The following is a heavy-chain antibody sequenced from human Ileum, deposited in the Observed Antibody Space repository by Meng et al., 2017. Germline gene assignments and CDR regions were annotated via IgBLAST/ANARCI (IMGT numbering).Heavy chain of an antibody. CDR1: GDSVTSSSYF. CDR2: INHSGST. J-gene: IGHJ4*02. Sequence: QLQLQGSGPGLLKPSETLSLTCVVSGDSVTSSSYFWVWMRQPPGKGLEWIGEINHSGSTNYKPSLKSRVTISVDTSKKQFSLKLTSVTAADTAVYYCASARYDNWGQGTLVTVSS. CDR3: ASARYDN. V-gene: IGHV4-39*07. D-gene: IGHD3-22*01.